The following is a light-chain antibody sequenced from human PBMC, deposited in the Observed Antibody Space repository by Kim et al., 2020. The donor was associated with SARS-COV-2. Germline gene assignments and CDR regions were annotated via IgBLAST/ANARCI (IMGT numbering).Light chain of an antibody. V-gene: IGLV1-44*01. CDR3: GTWDDSLNGWV. Sequence: GQSFTLSCSGSSSNIESNGVNWYQHVPGTAPQLLIHSFNQRPSGVPGRFSGSKSDTSASLTISGLQAEDEADYYCGTWDDSLNGWVFGGGTQLTVL. J-gene: IGLJ3*02. CDR1: SSNIESNG. CDR2: SFN.